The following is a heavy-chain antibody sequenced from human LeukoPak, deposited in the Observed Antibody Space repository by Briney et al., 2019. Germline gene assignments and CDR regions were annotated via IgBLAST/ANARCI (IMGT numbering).Heavy chain of an antibody. CDR2: IFYTGST. CDR3: AGGTCYYYMDV. V-gene: IGHV4-59*12. D-gene: IGHD1-14*01. J-gene: IGHJ6*03. Sequence: SETLSLTCTVSGGSFSNYYWNWIRQPPGKGLEWIGYIFYTGSTDYKPPLKSRVTISVDTSKNQFSLKLSSVTAADTAVYYCAGGTCYYYMDVWGKGTTVTVSS. CDR1: GGSFSNYY.